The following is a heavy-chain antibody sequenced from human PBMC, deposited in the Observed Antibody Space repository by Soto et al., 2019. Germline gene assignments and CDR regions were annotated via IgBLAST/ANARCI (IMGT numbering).Heavy chain of an antibody. D-gene: IGHD3-9*01. V-gene: IGHV3-23*01. CDR2: ISGSGGST. J-gene: IGHJ6*02. CDR3: AKDHGLGDILTGYDYYYYYYGMDV. CDR1: GFTFSSYA. Sequence: GGSLRLSCAASGFTFSSYAMSWVRQAPGKGLEWVSAISGSGGSTYYADSVKGRFTISRDNSKNTLYLQMNSLRAEDTAVYYSAKDHGLGDILTGYDYYYYYYGMDVWGQGTTVTVS.